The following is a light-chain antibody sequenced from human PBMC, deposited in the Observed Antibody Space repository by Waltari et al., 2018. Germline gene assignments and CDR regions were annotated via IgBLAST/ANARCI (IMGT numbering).Light chain of an antibody. CDR3: QQSYSAPYT. CDR2: LAS. V-gene: IGKV1-39*01. Sequence: DIEVTQSPSSLSASVGDRVTITCRTSQNFPSYLTWYQQKAGSAPKFLVYLASDLERGVPSRFSGSGSGSHYTLTINSLQPEDFALYYCQQSYSAPYTFGQGTKLEIK. CDR1: QNFPSY. J-gene: IGKJ2*01.